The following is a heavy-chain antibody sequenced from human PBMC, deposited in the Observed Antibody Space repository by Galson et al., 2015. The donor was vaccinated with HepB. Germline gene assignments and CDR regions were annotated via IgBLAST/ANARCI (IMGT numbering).Heavy chain of an antibody. CDR2: IDPSDSYT. J-gene: IGHJ1*01. D-gene: IGHD6-13*01. Sequence: QSGAEVKKPGESLRISCKGSGYSFTSYWISWVRQMPGKGLEWMGRIDPSDSYTNYSPSFQGHVTISADKSISTAYLQWSSLKASDTAMYYCAIRGYPGIAAAGVHHNPLWEYFQHWGQGTLVTVSS. V-gene: IGHV5-10-1*01. CDR1: GYSFTSYW. CDR3: AIRGYPGIAAAGVHHNPLWEYFQH.